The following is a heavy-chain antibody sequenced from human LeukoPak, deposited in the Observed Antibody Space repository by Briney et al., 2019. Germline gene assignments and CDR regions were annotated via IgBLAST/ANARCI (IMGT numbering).Heavy chain of an antibody. CDR2: ICGSGDST. CDR1: GFTFSSYV. CDR3: ARLHGYSSSWYSGSVVDP. J-gene: IGHJ5*02. D-gene: IGHD6-13*01. V-gene: IGHV3-23*01. Sequence: PGGALRLSCAASGFTFSSYVMNWVRQAPGWGVGWVSVICGSGDSTYYADSVKGRFTISRDNSKNTLYLQMNSLRAEDTAVYYCARLHGYSSSWYSGSVVDPWGQGTLVTVSS.